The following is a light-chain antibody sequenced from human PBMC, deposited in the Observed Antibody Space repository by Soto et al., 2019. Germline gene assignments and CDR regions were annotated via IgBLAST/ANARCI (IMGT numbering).Light chain of an antibody. Sequence: DIQVTQSPSTLSASVGDRVTITCRASQGISGWLAWYQQKPGKAPKLLIYGASSLETGVPSRFSGSGSGTEFTLTISSLQPDDFATYYCLQYNTYLITFGQGTRLEIK. J-gene: IGKJ5*01. CDR2: GAS. CDR3: LQYNTYLIT. V-gene: IGKV1-5*01. CDR1: QGISGW.